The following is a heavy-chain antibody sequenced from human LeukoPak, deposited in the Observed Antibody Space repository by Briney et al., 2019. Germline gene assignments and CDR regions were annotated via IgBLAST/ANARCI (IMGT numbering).Heavy chain of an antibody. D-gene: IGHD2/OR15-2a*01. J-gene: IGHJ4*02. CDR2: IIPILGIA. CDR1: GGTFSSYA. Sequence: PVKVSCKASGGTFSSYAISWVRQAPGQGLEWMGRIIPILGIANYAQKFQGRVTITADKSTSTAYMELSSLRSEDTAVYYCATSDFSHDYWGQGTLVTVSS. V-gene: IGHV1-69*04. CDR3: ATSDFSHDY.